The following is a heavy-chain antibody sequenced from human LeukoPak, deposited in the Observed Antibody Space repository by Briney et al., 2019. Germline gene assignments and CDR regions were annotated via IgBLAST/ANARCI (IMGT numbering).Heavy chain of an antibody. CDR1: GFTFSRYA. CDR3: AKSQATALLLFDY. CDR2: ITRSGGST. Sequence: GGSLRLSCAASGFTFSRYAMSWVRQAPPKGLQWVSAITRSGGSTYYAASVKGRFTISRDHSKNTLYLQMNSLRAEDTAVYYCAKSQATALLLFDYWGQGTLVTVSS. D-gene: IGHD5-12*01. V-gene: IGHV3-23*01. J-gene: IGHJ4*02.